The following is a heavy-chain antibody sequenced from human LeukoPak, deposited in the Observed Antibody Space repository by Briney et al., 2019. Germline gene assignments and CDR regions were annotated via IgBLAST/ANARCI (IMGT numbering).Heavy chain of an antibody. V-gene: IGHV3-21*01. CDR3: ARDFHDSSGYYPDY. CDR1: GFTFSDYT. Sequence: GGSLRLSCAASGFTFSDYTMNWVRQAPGKGLGWVSSISSSNGYIYYADSVKGRFTISRDNAKNSLYLQMNSLRAEDTAVYYCARDFHDSSGYYPDYWGQGTLVTVSS. CDR2: ISSSNGYI. D-gene: IGHD3-22*01. J-gene: IGHJ4*02.